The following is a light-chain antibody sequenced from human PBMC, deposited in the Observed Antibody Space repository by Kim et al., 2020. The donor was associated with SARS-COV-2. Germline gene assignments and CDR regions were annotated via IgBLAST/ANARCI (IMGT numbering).Light chain of an antibody. CDR1: QDISSW. J-gene: IGKJ5*01. Sequence: DIQMTQSPSSVSASVGDRVTITCRASQDISSWLAWYQQKAGKAPKLLIYASSSLHSGVPSRFSGRGSGTDFTLTISSLQPEDVATYYCQQANSFPITFGQGTRLEIK. CDR2: ASS. V-gene: IGKV1-12*01. CDR3: QQANSFPIT.